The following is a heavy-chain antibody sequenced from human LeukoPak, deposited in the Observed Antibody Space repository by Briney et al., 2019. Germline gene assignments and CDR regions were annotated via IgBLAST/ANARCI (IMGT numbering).Heavy chain of an antibody. V-gene: IGHV3-21*01. D-gene: IGHD6-13*01. J-gene: IGHJ4*02. CDR2: ISRSPSYK. CDR1: GFTFNRYS. Sequence: GGSLRPSCAASGFTFNRYSMNWVRQAPGKGLEWVSSISRSPSYKYYADSMKGRVTISRDNAKNSLYLQMNSLRAEDTAVYFCAREGVIAAAGSLLFWGQGALVTVSS. CDR3: AREGVIAAAGSLLF.